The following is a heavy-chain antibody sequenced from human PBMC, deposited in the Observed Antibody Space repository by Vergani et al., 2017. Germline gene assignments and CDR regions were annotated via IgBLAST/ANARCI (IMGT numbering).Heavy chain of an antibody. J-gene: IGHJ6*02. CDR2: FDPEDGET. CDR3: ARGSDCSSTSCPGGAYYYYYYGMDV. V-gene: IGHV1-24*01. Sequence: QVQLVQSGAEVKKPGASVKVSCKVSGYTLTELSMHWVRQAPGKGLEWMGGFDPEDGETIYAQKFQGRVTITADESTSTAYMELSSLRSEDTAVYYCARGSDCSSTSCPGGAYYYYYYGMDVWGQGTTVTVSS. D-gene: IGHD2-2*01. CDR1: GYTLTELS.